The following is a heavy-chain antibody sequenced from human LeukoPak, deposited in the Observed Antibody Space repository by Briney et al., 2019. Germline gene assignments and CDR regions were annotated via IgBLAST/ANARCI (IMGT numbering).Heavy chain of an antibody. V-gene: IGHV1-58*01. D-gene: IGHD6-13*01. Sequence: GTSVKVSCKASGFTFTSSAVQWVRQARGQRLEWIGWIVVGSGNTNYAQKFQERVTITRDMSTSTAYMELSSLRSEDTAVYYCAADHLAAKDAFDIWGQGTVVTVSS. CDR1: GFTFTSSA. J-gene: IGHJ3*02. CDR2: IVVGSGNT. CDR3: AADHLAAKDAFDI.